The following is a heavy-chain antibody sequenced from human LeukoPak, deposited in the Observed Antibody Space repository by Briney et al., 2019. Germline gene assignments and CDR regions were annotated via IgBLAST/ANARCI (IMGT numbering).Heavy chain of an antibody. D-gene: IGHD6-13*01. V-gene: IGHV4-39*01. CDR2: IYDSGNT. Sequence: SETLSLTCTVSGGSISSSAYSWGWIRQPPGKGLDWIGNIYDSGNTYYNPSLKSRVTISVDMSKNQFSLKLNSVTAADTAVYYCARQYGPGYSSTWYFDYWGLGTLVTVSS. CDR3: ARQYGPGYSSTWYFDY. CDR1: GGSISSSAYS. J-gene: IGHJ4*02.